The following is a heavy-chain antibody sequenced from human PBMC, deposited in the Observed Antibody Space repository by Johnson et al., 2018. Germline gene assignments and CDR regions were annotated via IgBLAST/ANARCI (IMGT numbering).Heavy chain of an antibody. J-gene: IGHJ4*02. V-gene: IGHV3-7*01. CDR2: IRPDGSET. CDR1: GFTFSSSW. D-gene: IGHD6-19*01. CDR3: ARDVGSGWFAY. Sequence: VQLVESGGGLVQPGGSLRLSCVASGFTFSSSWMSWVRQDPGKGLEWVANIRPDGSETYYVDSVKGRLTMSRDNAQHSEYLQMNSLRVEDTAVFYGARDVGSGWFAYWGQGTLVTVSS.